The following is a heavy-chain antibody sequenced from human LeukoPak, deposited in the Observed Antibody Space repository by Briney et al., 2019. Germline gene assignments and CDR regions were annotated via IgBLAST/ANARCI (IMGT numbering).Heavy chain of an antibody. J-gene: IGHJ4*02. D-gene: IGHD6-13*01. V-gene: IGHV4-59*01. Sequence: NPSETLSLTCTVSGDSISSYYWSWIRQPPGKGLEWIGYIYYSASTNYNPSLKSRVTISVDMSKNQFSLNLSSVTAADTAVYYCARGIAAAGLPYFDYWGQGTLVTVSS. CDR1: GDSISSYY. CDR2: IYYSAST. CDR3: ARGIAAAGLPYFDY.